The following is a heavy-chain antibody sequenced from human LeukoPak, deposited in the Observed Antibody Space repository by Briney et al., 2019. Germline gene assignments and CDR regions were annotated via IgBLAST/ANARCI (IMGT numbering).Heavy chain of an antibody. CDR1: GGTFSSYA. J-gene: IGHJ4*02. D-gene: IGHD2-15*01. Sequence: SVKVSFKASGGTFSSYAISWVRQAPGQGLEWMGGIIPIFGTANYAQKFQGRVTITADESTSTAYMELSSLRSEDTAVYYCARGGGYCSGGSCQLDYWGQGTLVTVSS. CDR3: ARGGGYCSGGSCQLDY. V-gene: IGHV1-69*13. CDR2: IIPIFGTA.